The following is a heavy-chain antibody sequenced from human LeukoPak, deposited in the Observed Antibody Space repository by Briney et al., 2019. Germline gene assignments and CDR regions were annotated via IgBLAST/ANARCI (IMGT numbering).Heavy chain of an antibody. J-gene: IGHJ6*03. D-gene: IGHD3-3*01. CDR1: GFTFSSYS. CDR2: IKQDGSEK. V-gene: IGHV3-7*01. Sequence: GGSLRLSCAGFGFTFSSYSMSWVRQAPGKGLEWVANIKQDGSEKYYVDSVKGRFTISRDNAKNSLYLQMNSLRAEDTAVYYCARRTDYDFWSGFNYYYYYYMDVWGKGTTVTVSS. CDR3: ARRTDYDFWSGFNYYYYYYMDV.